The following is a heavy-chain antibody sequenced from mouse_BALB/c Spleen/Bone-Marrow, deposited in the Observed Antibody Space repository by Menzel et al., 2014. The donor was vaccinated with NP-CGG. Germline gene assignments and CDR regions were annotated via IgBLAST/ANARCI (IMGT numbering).Heavy chain of an antibody. D-gene: IGHD1-1*01. J-gene: IGHJ4*01. V-gene: IGHV5-6-5*01. CDR2: ISSGGST. Sequence: EVKLLESGGGLVKPGGSLKLSCAASGFTFSSYAMSWVRQTPEKRLEWVASISSGGSTYYPDSVKGRFTISRDNARNILYLQMSNLRSEDTAMYYCARDGSSYYAMDYWGQGTSVTVSS. CDR1: GFTFSSYA. CDR3: ARDGSSYYAMDY.